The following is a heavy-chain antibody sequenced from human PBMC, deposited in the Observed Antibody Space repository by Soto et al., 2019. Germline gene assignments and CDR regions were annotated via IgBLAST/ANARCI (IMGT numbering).Heavy chain of an antibody. D-gene: IGHD5-12*01. J-gene: IGHJ4*02. V-gene: IGHV1-69*02. Sequence: SVKVSCKASGGTFSSYTISWVRQAPGQGLEWMGRIIPILGIANYAQKFQGRVTITADKSTSTAYMELSSLRSEDTAVYYCASDNSGYEPGYGYWGQGTLVTVS. CDR2: IIPILGIA. CDR3: ASDNSGYEPGYGY. CDR1: GGTFSSYT.